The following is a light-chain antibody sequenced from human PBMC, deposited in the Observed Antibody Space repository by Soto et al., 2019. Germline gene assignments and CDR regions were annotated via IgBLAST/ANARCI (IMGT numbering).Light chain of an antibody. CDR1: STDFVSYNR. CDR3: SLYTSEKTYV. J-gene: IGLJ1*01. Sequence: QSALTQPPSVSGSPGQSVTISCTGTSTDFVSYNRVSWYQQPPGTAPKLIIYEASNRPSGVPDRFSGSKSGNTASLTISGLQAADEADYYCSLYTSEKTYVFGTGTKV. CDR2: EAS. V-gene: IGLV2-18*01.